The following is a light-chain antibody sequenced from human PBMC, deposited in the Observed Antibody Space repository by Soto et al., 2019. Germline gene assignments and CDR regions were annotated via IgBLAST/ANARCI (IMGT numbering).Light chain of an antibody. Sequence: DIQTTKSPSTLTPSVVDRVTITCLASQSISSWLAWYQHKPEKAPKLLIYDASSLESGVPSRVSGSGSGTEFTLTIDSLQPDDFATYYCQEYKSYSWTFGQGTKVDIK. CDR2: DAS. J-gene: IGKJ1*01. CDR3: QEYKSYSWT. CDR1: QSISSW. V-gene: IGKV1-5*01.